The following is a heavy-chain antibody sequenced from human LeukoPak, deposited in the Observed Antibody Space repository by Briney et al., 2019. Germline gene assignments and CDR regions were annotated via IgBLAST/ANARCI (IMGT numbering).Heavy chain of an antibody. CDR3: ARDPGHSGWYGDY. CDR1: GFTFSNYG. V-gene: IGHV3-33*01. D-gene: IGHD6-19*01. Sequence: GGSLRLSCAASGFTFSNYGMHWVRQAPGKGLEWVSIIWYDGSDKYYADSMKGRFTVSKDNSKNTLYLQMNSLRAEDTAVYYCARDPGHSGWYGDYWGQGTLVTVSS. CDR2: IWYDGSDK. J-gene: IGHJ4*02.